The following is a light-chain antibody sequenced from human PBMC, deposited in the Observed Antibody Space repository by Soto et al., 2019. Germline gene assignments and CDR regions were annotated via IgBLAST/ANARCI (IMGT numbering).Light chain of an antibody. Sequence: EIVLTQSPGTLSLFPGERATLSCRASQSLTTSYLAWYQQKPGQAPRLLIYGASSSATGIPDWFSGSGSGRDFPRTKTRLDSDDIAVYSCQQYGSSPTFAQGTGREI. V-gene: IGKV3-20*01. CDR1: QSLTTSY. CDR3: QQYGSSPT. CDR2: GAS. J-gene: IGKJ5*01.